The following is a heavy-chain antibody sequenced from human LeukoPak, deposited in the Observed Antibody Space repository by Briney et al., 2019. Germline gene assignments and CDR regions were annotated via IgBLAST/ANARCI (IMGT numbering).Heavy chain of an antibody. CDR1: GYTFTAYY. D-gene: IGHD3-10*01. J-gene: IGHJ4*02. CDR3: ARVFVGGSSFGESIDY. Sequence: GASLKVSCKASGYTFTAYYMHWVRQAPGQGLEWMGRINPNSGDTNYAQKFQGRVTMTRDTSISTAYMELSRLRSDDTAVYYCARVFVGGSSFGESIDYWGQGTLVTVSS. CDR2: INPNSGDT. V-gene: IGHV1-2*06.